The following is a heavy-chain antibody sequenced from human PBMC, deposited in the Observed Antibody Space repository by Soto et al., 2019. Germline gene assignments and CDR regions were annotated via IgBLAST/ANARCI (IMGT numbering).Heavy chain of an antibody. V-gene: IGHV4-39*01. Sequence: PSGTLYLNGNVSRGSIRSSSYDWGWIRKPPGEGLGWIGRIYYSGSTYYNPSLKSRVTISVDTSKNQFSLKLSSVTAADTAVYYCARHGMDYYDSSGYYYSPYYFDYWGQGTLVTVS. CDR2: IYYSGST. CDR3: ARHGMDYYDSSGYYYSPYYFDY. J-gene: IGHJ4*02. CDR1: RGSIRSSSYD. D-gene: IGHD3-22*01.